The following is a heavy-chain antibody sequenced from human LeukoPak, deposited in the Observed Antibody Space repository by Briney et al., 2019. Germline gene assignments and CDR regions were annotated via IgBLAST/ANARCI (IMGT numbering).Heavy chain of an antibody. V-gene: IGHV3-23*01. CDR2: ISGGGDAP. CDR3: AKDNSIAPASPYFDS. Sequence: GGSLRLSCAASGFTFSNFAISWIRQAPGKGLEWVSAISGGGDAPYFADSVRGRFTISRDNSNNMVFLQMNSLRAEDTAVYYCAKDNSIAPASPYFDSWGQGTLVTVSS. J-gene: IGHJ4*02. CDR1: GFTFSNFA. D-gene: IGHD2/OR15-2a*01.